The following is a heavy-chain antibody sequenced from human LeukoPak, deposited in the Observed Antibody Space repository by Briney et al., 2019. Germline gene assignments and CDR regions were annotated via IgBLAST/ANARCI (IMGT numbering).Heavy chain of an antibody. J-gene: IGHJ4*02. CDR1: GYSISSGYY. V-gene: IGHV4-38-2*02. D-gene: IGHD1-26*01. CDR2: LYHSGST. Sequence: SETLSLTCTVSGYSISSGYYWGWIRQPPGKGLEWIGSLYHSGSTHYNPSRKSPVTISVDTSKNQFSLKLSSVTAADTAVYYCARVRRGSYYSDYWGQGTLVTVSS. CDR3: ARVRRGSYYSDY.